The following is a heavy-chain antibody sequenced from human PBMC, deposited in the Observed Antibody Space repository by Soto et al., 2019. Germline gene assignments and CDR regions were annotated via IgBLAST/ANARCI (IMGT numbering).Heavy chain of an antibody. CDR1: VMTFSTHT. Sequence: PGGSLRLSCVASVMTFSTHTMTWVRQAPGKGPEWVASITGGGTTHYAASARGRFTISRDNSKNTLYLQMNSLRAEDTAVFYCARGHWIDAYGAGAYFDYWGQGTQVTVSS. D-gene: IGHD1-1*01. CDR3: ARGHWIDAYGAGAYFDY. CDR2: ITGGGTT. J-gene: IGHJ4*02. V-gene: IGHV3-23*01.